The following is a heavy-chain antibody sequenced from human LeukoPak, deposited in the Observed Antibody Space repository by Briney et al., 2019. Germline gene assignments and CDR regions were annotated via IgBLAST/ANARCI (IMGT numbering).Heavy chain of an antibody. J-gene: IGHJ4*02. Sequence: SGGSLRLSCAASGFTFSSYAMSWVRQAPGKGLEWVSYITNRGTVMQYADSVKGRFTISRDSAGNSLYLQMNSLKAEDTAVYYCTRGHWGLDYWGQGTLVTVSS. D-gene: IGHD7-27*01. CDR3: TRGHWGLDY. CDR2: ITNRGTVM. V-gene: IGHV3-21*04. CDR1: GFTFSSYA.